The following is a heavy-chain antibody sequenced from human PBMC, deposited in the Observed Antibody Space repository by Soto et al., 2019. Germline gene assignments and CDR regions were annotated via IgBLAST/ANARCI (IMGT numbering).Heavy chain of an antibody. V-gene: IGHV1-46*01. CDR1: GYTFINYY. CDR2: INPSAGTT. Sequence: VKVSCKASGYTFINYYMHWVRQAPGQGLEWVGIINPSAGTTDYAEKFEGRVTMTRDSSTSTVYMELSSLRAEDTAVYYCARDGCSSTSCYHNWFDPWGQGTLVTVSS. J-gene: IGHJ5*02. D-gene: IGHD2-2*01. CDR3: ARDGCSSTSCYHNWFDP.